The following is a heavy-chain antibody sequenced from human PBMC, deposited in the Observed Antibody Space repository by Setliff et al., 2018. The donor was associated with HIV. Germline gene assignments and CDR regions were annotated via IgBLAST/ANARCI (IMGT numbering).Heavy chain of an antibody. D-gene: IGHD3-3*01. CDR1: GGSFSGYY. V-gene: IGHV4-59*01. CDR3: ARARLYYNFWSGYPYYFDY. J-gene: IGHJ4*02. CDR2: ISYSGIS. Sequence: SETLSLTCAVYGGSFSGYYWSWIRQPPGKGPEWIGYISYSGISNYNPSLKSRVTISLDTSKNHLSLQLRSVTAADTAVYFCARARLYYNFWSGYPYYFDYWGQGTLVTVSS.